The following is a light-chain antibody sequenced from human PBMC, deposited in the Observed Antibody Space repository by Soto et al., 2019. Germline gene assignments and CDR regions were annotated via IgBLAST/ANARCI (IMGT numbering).Light chain of an antibody. CDR1: SGHSNYA. CDR2: VNSDGSH. CDR3: QTWGTGIQV. V-gene: IGLV4-69*01. Sequence: QLVLTQSPSASASLGGSVKLTCTLSSGHSNYAIAWHQQQPEKVPRYLMKVNSDGSHSKGDGIPDRFSGPSSGAERYLTIPSLQSEDEADYYCQTWGTGIQVFGGGTQLTVL. J-gene: IGLJ3*02.